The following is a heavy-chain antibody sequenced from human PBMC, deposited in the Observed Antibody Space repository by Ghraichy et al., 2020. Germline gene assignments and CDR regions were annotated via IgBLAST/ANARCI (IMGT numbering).Heavy chain of an antibody. V-gene: IGHV3-7*03. D-gene: IGHD4-17*01. CDR1: GFPFNKFW. J-gene: IGHJ4*02. CDR2: INDDAKER. CDR3: ARDPTYGALDY. Sequence: GGSLRLSCAASGFPFNKFWMTWVRQAPGKGLEWVANINDDAKERYYVDSVKGQFTISRDNAKNSLYLQMNSLRVEDTAVYYCARDPTYGALDYWGQGILVTVSS.